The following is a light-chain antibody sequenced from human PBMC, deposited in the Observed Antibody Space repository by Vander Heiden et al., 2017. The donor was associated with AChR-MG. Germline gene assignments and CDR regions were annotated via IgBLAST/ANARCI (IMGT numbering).Light chain of an antibody. J-gene: IGKJ2*01. V-gene: IGKV3-20*01. CDR3: HQEGSSPET. CDR2: GAS. CDR1: QSVSSSY. Sequence: EIVLTQSPGTLSLSPGERATLSCRASQSVSSSYLAWYQQKPGQAPRLLIYGASSRATGIPDRFSGSRSGTDFTLTIIRLEPEDFAVYYCHQEGSSPETFGQRTKLEIK.